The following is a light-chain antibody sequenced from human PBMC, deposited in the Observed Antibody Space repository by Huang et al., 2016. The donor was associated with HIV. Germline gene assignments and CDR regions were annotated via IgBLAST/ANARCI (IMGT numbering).Light chain of an antibody. V-gene: IGKV4-1*01. J-gene: IGKJ4*01. CDR1: QSFLYSSNNKHY. Sequence: DIVMTQSPDSLAVSLGERATINCKSSQSFLYSSNNKHYLAWYQQKPGQPPKLLIYGASTRESGVPDRFSGSGSGTDFTLTISSLQAEDVAVYYCQQYYSTLTFGGGTKVEIK. CDR2: GAS. CDR3: QQYYSTLT.